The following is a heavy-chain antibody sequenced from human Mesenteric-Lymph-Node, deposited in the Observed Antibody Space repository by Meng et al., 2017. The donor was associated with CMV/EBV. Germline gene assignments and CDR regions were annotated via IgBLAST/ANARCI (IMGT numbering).Heavy chain of an antibody. CDR2: IYSGGST. CDR1: GFTVSSNY. D-gene: IGHD3-16*01. Sequence: GESLKISCAASGFTVSSNYMSWVRQAPGKGLEWVSVIYSGGSTYYADSVKGRFTISRDNSKNTLYLQMNSLRAEDTAVYYCAREFWGGRVNWFDPWGQGTLVTVSS. V-gene: IGHV3-53*01. J-gene: IGHJ5*02. CDR3: AREFWGGRVNWFDP.